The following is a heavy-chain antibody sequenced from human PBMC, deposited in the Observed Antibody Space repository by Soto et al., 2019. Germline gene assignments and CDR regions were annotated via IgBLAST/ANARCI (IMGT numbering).Heavy chain of an antibody. J-gene: IGHJ3*02. V-gene: IGHV3-49*03. CDR2: IRSKAYGGTT. Sequence: GGSRRLSGTASGFTFGDYAISWFRQAPGKGREWVGFIRSKAYGGTTEYAASVKGRFTISRDDSKSIAYLQMNSLKTEETAVYYCTRESGYYDYIWGSYTDAFDIWGQGTMVTVSS. CDR1: GFTFGDYA. D-gene: IGHD3-16*01. CDR3: TRESGYYDYIWGSYTDAFDI.